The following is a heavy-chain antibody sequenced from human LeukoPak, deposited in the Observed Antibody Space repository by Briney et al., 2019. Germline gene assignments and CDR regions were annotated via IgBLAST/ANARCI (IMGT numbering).Heavy chain of an antibody. V-gene: IGHV3-23*01. Sequence: PGGSLRLSCTVSGFTFNSYAMSWVRQAPGKGLEWVSSISGNGDDTYHADSVKGRFTVSRDNSKSTLYLQMNSLRAEDTAVYYCASQGPIVVVPAYYYYYGMDVWGQGTTVTVSS. CDR2: ISGNGDDT. CDR3: ASQGPIVVVPAYYYYYGMDV. CDR1: GFTFNSYA. D-gene: IGHD2-2*01. J-gene: IGHJ6*02.